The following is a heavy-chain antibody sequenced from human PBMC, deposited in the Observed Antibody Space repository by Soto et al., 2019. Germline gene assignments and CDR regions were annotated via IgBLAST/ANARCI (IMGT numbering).Heavy chain of an antibody. V-gene: IGHV3-21*01. CDR2: ISSSSSYI. CDR1: GFTFSSYS. Sequence: GGSLRLSCAASGFTFSSYSMNWVRQAPGKGLEWVLSISSSSSYIYYADSVKGRFTISRDNAKNSLYLQMNSLRAEDTAVYYCASLIRGYSYGYDYYYYGMDVWGQGTTVTVSS. D-gene: IGHD5-18*01. CDR3: ASLIRGYSYGYDYYYYGMDV. J-gene: IGHJ6*02.